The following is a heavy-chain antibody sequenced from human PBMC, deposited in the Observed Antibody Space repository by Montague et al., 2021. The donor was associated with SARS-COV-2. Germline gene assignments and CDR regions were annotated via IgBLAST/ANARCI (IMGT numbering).Heavy chain of an antibody. CDR2: ISWKSGSI. D-gene: IGHD3-22*01. CDR1: GFTFDDYA. Sequence: SLRLSCAASGFTFDDYAMHWVRQAPGKGLEWVSGISWKSGSIAYADSVKGRFTISRDNAKNSLYLQMNSLRAEDTALYYCAKVMREDYYDSSGSPDAFDIWGQGTMVTDSS. J-gene: IGHJ3*02. V-gene: IGHV3-9*01. CDR3: AKVMREDYYDSSGSPDAFDI.